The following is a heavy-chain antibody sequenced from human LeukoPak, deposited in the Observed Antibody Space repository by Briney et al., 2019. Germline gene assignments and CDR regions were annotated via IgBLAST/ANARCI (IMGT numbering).Heavy chain of an antibody. CDR3: ARVFLCDSSGYYSPAFDY. V-gene: IGHV3-33*01. J-gene: IGHJ4*02. Sequence: PGGSLRLSCAASGFTFSSYGMHWVRQAPGKGLEWVAVIWYDGSNKYYADSVKGRFTISRDNSKNTLYLQMNSLRAEDTAVYYCARVFLCDSSGYYSPAFDYWGQGTLVTVSS. CDR2: IWYDGSNK. D-gene: IGHD3-22*01. CDR1: GFTFSSYG.